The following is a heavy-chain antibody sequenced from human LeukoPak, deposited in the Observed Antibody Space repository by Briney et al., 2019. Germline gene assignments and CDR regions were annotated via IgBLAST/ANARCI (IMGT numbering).Heavy chain of an antibody. CDR3: AELGITMIGGV. V-gene: IGHV3-48*04. J-gene: IGHJ6*04. CDR1: GFTFSSYG. CDR2: ISSSGSTI. Sequence: LSGGSLRLSCAASGFTFSSYGMHWVRQAPGKGLEWVSYISSSGSTIYYADSVKGRFTISRDNAKNSLYLQMNSLRAEDTAVYYCAELGITMIGGVWGKGTTVTISS. D-gene: IGHD3-10*02.